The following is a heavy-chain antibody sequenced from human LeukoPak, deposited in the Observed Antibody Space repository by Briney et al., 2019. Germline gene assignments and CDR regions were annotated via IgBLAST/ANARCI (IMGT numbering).Heavy chain of an antibody. J-gene: IGHJ4*02. Sequence: GGSLRLSCAASGFTFSSYAMSWVRQAPGKGLEWVSTFSGSGGNTYYADSVKGRFTISRDNSKNTLYLQMNSLRAEDTAVYYCAKREVDSGSFDYWGQETLVTVSS. CDR1: GFTFSSYA. CDR2: FSGSGGNT. D-gene: IGHD1-26*01. V-gene: IGHV3-23*01. CDR3: AKREVDSGSFDY.